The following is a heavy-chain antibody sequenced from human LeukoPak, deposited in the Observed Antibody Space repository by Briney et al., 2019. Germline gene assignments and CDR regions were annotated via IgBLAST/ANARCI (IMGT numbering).Heavy chain of an antibody. CDR3: ARNNGSGYYFRYYYYYGMDV. D-gene: IGHD3-22*01. CDR2: INHSGST. CDR1: GGSFSDYY. J-gene: IGHJ6*02. Sequence: PSETLSLTCAVYGGSFSDYYWSWIRQPPGKGLEWSGEINHSGSTNYSPSLESRVTISVDTSKNQFSLKLSSVTAADTAVYYCARNNGSGYYFRYYYYYGMDVWGQGTTVIVSS. V-gene: IGHV4-34*01.